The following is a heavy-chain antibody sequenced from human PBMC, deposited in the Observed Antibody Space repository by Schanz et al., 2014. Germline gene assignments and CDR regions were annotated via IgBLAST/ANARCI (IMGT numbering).Heavy chain of an antibody. CDR1: GFIFRTYG. J-gene: IGHJ4*02. V-gene: IGHV3-30*02. Sequence: QVHLVESGGGVVQPGGSLRLSCAASGFIFRTYGMHWVRQAPGKGLEWVAFIHYDGTYKYYADSVKGRFTISRDSPKNRLYLQMNSLRPEDSGVYYCARGVARERYSDWLELDYWGQGTLVTVSS. D-gene: IGHD3-9*01. CDR2: IHYDGTYK. CDR3: ARGVARERYSDWLELDY.